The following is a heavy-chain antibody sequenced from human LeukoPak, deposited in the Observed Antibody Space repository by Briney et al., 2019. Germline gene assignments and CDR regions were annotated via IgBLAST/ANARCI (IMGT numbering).Heavy chain of an antibody. CDR3: ARDRSSGSYHTQLNWFDP. J-gene: IGHJ5*02. Sequence: PGGSLRLSCAASGFTFSSYSMNWVRQAPEKGLEWVSSISSSSSYIYYADSVKGRFTISRDIAKNSLYLQMNSLRAEDTAVYHCARDRSSGSYHTQLNWFDPRRQGTLVTVSS. CDR1: GFTFSSYS. CDR2: ISSSSSYI. D-gene: IGHD3-10*01. V-gene: IGHV3-21*01.